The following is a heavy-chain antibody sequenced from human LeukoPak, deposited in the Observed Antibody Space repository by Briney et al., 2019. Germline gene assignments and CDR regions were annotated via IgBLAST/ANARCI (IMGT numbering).Heavy chain of an antibody. D-gene: IGHD4-23*01. CDR2: INPNSGNT. J-gene: IGHJ4*02. V-gene: IGHV1-8*03. Sequence: ASVKVSCKASGYTFTSYDINWVRQATVQGLEWVGWINPNSGNTGYAQTFQGRVTITRNTSISTAYMELSSLGSEDTAVYYCALEDGGKRRYSWGQGTLVTVSS. CDR1: GYTFTSYD. CDR3: ALEDGGKRRYS.